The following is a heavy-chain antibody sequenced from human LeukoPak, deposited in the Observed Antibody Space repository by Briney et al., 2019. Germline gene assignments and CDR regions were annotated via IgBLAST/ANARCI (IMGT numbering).Heavy chain of an antibody. J-gene: IGHJ4*02. CDR2: INTDGSST. V-gene: IGHV3-74*01. CDR1: GFTFSSYW. CDR3: AKDKLSTTVASFDY. D-gene: IGHD5-12*01. Sequence: GGSLRLSCAASGFTFSSYWMHWVRQAPGKGLVWVSRINTDGSSTNYADSVKGRFTISRDNAKNSLYLQMNSLRAEDTAFYYCAKDKLSTTVASFDYWGQGTLVTVSS.